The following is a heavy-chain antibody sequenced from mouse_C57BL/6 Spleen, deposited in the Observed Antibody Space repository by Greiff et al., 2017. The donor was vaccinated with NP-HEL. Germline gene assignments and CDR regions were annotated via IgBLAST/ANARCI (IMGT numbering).Heavy chain of an antibody. J-gene: IGHJ3*01. D-gene: IGHD1-1*01. Sequence: VQLQQSGPELVKPGASVKLSCKASGYTFTSYDINWVKQRPGQGLEWIGWIYPRAGSTKYNEKFKGKATLTVDTSSSTAYMELHSLTSEDSAVYFCARSQYYGSSPWFAYWGQGTLVTVSA. V-gene: IGHV1-85*01. CDR1: GYTFTSYD. CDR2: IYPRAGST. CDR3: ARSQYYGSSPWFAY.